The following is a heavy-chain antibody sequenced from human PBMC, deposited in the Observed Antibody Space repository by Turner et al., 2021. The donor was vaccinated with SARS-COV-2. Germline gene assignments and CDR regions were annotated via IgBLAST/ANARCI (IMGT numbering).Heavy chain of an antibody. Sequence: QVQLVQSGAEVKKPGSSVKVSCNATGGTFSSYAFTWVRQAPGQGLEWMGGIIPIFGTTNYAQKFQGRVTITADESTSTAYMELSSLRSEDTAVDYCARPAGINGITEWFDPWGQGTLVTVSS. D-gene: IGHD1-20*01. CDR3: ARPAGINGITEWFDP. CDR1: GGTFSSYA. CDR2: IIPIFGTT. J-gene: IGHJ5*02. V-gene: IGHV1-69*01.